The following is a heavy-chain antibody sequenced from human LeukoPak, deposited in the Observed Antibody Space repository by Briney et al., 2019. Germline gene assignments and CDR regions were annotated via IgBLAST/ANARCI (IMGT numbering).Heavy chain of an antibody. CDR3: ARVVAAGGSDRGGYSYYGMDV. CDR1: GFTFSSYW. CDR2: IKQDGSEK. Sequence: GGSLRLSCTTSGFTFSSYWMSWVRQAPGKGPEWVANIKQDGSEKYYVDSVKGRFTISRDNAKNSLHLQMNSLRAEDTAVYYCARVVAAGGSDRGGYSYYGMDVWGQGTTVTVSS. D-gene: IGHD3-16*01. V-gene: IGHV3-7*05. J-gene: IGHJ6*02.